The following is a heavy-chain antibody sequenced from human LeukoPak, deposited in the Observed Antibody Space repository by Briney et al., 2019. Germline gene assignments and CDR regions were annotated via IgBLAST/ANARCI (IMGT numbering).Heavy chain of an antibody. CDR2: ISYDGSNK. Sequence: RSLRLSCAASGFTFSSYAMHWVRQAPGKGLEWVAVISYDGSNKYYADSVKGRFTISRDNAKNSLYLQMNSLRAEDTAVYYCARDSNIVVVPAAIQTNWFDPWGQGTLVTVSS. CDR1: GFTFSSYA. D-gene: IGHD2-2*02. CDR3: ARDSNIVVVPAAIQTNWFDP. V-gene: IGHV3-30-3*01. J-gene: IGHJ5*02.